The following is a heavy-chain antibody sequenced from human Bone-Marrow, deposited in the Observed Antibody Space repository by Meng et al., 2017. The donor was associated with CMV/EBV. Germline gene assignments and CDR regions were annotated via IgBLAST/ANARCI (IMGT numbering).Heavy chain of an antibody. Sequence: SEPLSLTCAVYGGSFSCYYWSWIRQPPGKGLEWIGEINHSGSTNYNPSLKSRVTISVDTSKNQFSLKLSSVTAADTAVYYCARGAIVVVPAASEYYYYGMDVWGQGTTVTVSS. J-gene: IGHJ6*02. CDR1: GGSFSCYY. CDR2: INHSGST. V-gene: IGHV4-34*01. D-gene: IGHD2-2*01. CDR3: ARGAIVVVPAASEYYYYGMDV.